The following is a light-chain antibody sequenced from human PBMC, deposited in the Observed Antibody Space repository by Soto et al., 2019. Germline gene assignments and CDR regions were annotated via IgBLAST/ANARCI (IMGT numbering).Light chain of an antibody. Sequence: DVRMTHSPSSLSASVGDRVTITCRASQRVNTCLAWYQQKPGKAPTLLIYDASSLQSGVPSRFSGSGSGTEFTLTISSLQPDDFATYYCQQYQIDWTFGQGTKVDIK. CDR2: DAS. V-gene: IGKV1-5*01. CDR1: QRVNTC. J-gene: IGKJ1*01. CDR3: QQYQIDWT.